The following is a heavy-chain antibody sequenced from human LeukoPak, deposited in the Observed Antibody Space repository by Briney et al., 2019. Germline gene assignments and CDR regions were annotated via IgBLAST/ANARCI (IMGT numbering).Heavy chain of an antibody. CDR3: AREAGYYDSSGYPTPIDY. D-gene: IGHD3-22*01. Sequence: PGRSLRLSCAASVFTFSSYAMHLVRQAPGKGLEWVAVISYDGSNKYYADSVKGRFTISRDNSKNTLYLQMNSLRAEDTAVYYCAREAGYYDSSGYPTPIDYWGQGTLVTVSS. CDR2: ISYDGSNK. J-gene: IGHJ4*02. CDR1: VFTFSSYA. V-gene: IGHV3-30-3*01.